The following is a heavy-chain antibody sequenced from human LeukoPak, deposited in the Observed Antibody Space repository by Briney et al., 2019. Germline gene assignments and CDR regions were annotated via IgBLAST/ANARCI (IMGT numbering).Heavy chain of an antibody. V-gene: IGHV4-61*08. D-gene: IGHD3-22*01. CDR2: IYYSGST. CDR1: GGSISSGGYY. CDR3: ARAGTPITMIVVESNWFDP. Sequence: SETLSLTCTVSGGSISSGGYYWSWIRQHPGKGLEWIGYIYYSGSTNYNPSLKSRVTMSVDTSKNQFSLKLSSVTAADTAVYYCARAGTPITMIVVESNWFDPWGQGTLVTVSS. J-gene: IGHJ5*02.